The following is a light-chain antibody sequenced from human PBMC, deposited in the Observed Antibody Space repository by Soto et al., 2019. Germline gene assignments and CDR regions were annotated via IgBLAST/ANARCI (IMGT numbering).Light chain of an antibody. J-gene: IGLJ1*01. V-gene: IGLV7-46*01. Sequence: QAVVTQEPSLTVSPGGTVTLTCGSSTGAVTSGHYPYWFRQKPGQAPRTLIYDTSNKHSWTPARFSGYLLGGKAALTLSGAQPEDEAEYFCLLSYNGPYVFGGGTKLTVL. CDR2: DTS. CDR3: LLSYNGPYV. CDR1: TGAVTSGHY.